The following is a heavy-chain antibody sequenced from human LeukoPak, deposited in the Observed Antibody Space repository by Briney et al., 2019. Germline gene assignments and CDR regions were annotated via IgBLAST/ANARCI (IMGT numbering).Heavy chain of an antibody. Sequence: RGSLRLSCAASGFTFSSYSMNWVRHAPGEGLEWVSYISSSSSTIYYADSVKGRFTISRDNAKNSLYLQMNSLRAEDTAVYYGARDRGIAVADYFDYWGQGTLVTVSS. D-gene: IGHD6-19*01. CDR1: GFTFSSYS. CDR3: ARDRGIAVADYFDY. CDR2: ISSSSSTI. J-gene: IGHJ4*02. V-gene: IGHV3-48*01.